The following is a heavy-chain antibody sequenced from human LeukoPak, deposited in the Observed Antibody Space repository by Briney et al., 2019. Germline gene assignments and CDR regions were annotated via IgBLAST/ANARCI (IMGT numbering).Heavy chain of an antibody. J-gene: IGHJ4*02. CDR1: GFTFSDYY. Sequence: GGSLRLSCAASGFTFSDYYMSWIRQAPGKGLEWVSYISSSGSTIYYADSVNGRFTISRDTAKTSLYLQMNSLRAEDTAVYYCARTGIAAAGPFDYWGQGTLVTVSS. V-gene: IGHV3-11*04. D-gene: IGHD6-13*01. CDR2: ISSSGSTI. CDR3: ARTGIAAAGPFDY.